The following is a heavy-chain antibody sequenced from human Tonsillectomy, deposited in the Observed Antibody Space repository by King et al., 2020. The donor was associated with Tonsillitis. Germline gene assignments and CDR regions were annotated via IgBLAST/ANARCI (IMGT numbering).Heavy chain of an antibody. CDR2: ISGSGGST. CDR1: GFTFSSYA. J-gene: IGHJ1*01. CDR3: AKMTTAPAGYFQH. Sequence: VQLVESGGGLVQPGGSLRLSCAASGFTFSSYAMSWFGQAPGKGLEWVSAISGSGGSTYYADPGKGRCTISRDNSKNTLYLQMNSLRAEDTAVYYCAKMTTAPAGYFQHWGQGTLVTVSS. V-gene: IGHV3-23*04. D-gene: IGHD4-17*01.